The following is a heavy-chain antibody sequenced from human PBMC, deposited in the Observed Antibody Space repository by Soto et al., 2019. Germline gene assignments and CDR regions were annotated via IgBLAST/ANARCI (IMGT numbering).Heavy chain of an antibody. J-gene: IGHJ5*02. V-gene: IGHV4-31*03. D-gene: IGHD2-21*02. CDR2: RSYSGST. CDR3: EREGGLAYYGGDCWYSWFDP. Sequence: QVQLQESGPGLVKPSQTLSLTCTVSGGSISSGDYYWSWVRQQPVKGLEWIGYRSYSGSTYYNPTLMSRVTIAVDTSKNEYSLRLSSVSVAATAVYYCEREGGLAYYGGDCWYSWFDPWGQGTLVTVSS. CDR1: GGSISSGDYY.